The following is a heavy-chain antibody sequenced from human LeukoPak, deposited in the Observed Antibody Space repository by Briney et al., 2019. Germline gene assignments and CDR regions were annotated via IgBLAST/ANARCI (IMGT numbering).Heavy chain of an antibody. J-gene: IGHJ5*02. V-gene: IGHV3-9*01. D-gene: IGHD6-13*01. CDR2: ISWNSGSI. Sequence: GGSLRLSCAASGFTFDDYAMHWVRQAPGKGLEWVSGISWNSGSIGYADSVKGRFTISRDNAKNSLYLQMNSLRAEDTALYYCAKDSTRWYSSSWSSNWFDPWGQGTLVTVSS. CDR3: AKDSTRWYSSSWSSNWFDP. CDR1: GFTFDDYA.